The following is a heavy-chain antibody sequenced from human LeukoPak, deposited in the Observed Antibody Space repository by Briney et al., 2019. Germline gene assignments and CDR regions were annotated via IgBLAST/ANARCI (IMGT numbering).Heavy chain of an antibody. Sequence: GGSLRLSCTASGFTFANYAMNWVRQAPGKGLEWVSHIGGGAHDSDYTDSVKGRFTSSRDDAKNSLYLQMNSLRAEDTAVYYCARAASGNWFDPWGQGTLVTVSS. J-gene: IGHJ5*02. CDR2: IGGGAHDS. CDR1: GFTFANYA. CDR3: ARAASGNWFDP. D-gene: IGHD3-10*01. V-gene: IGHV3-23*01.